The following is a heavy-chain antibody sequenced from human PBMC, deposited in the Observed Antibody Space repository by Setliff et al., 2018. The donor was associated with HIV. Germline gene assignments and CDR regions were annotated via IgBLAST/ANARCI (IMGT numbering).Heavy chain of an antibody. D-gene: IGHD3-10*01. CDR3: AIGGRWFGEFNF. V-gene: IGHV4-4*07. CDR2: ISAAGTI. J-gene: IGHJ4*02. CDR1: GGSISSYY. Sequence: SETLSLTCTVSGGSISSYYWSWIRQPAGKRLEFIGRISAAGTINYNPSLRSRVTLSVDTSENQFSLTVNSVTAADTAVYYCAIGGRWFGEFNFWGQGTLVTVSS.